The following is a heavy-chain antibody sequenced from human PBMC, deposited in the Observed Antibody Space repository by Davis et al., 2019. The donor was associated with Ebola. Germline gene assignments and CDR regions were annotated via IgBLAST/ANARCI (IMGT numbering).Heavy chain of an antibody. CDR2: IYYSGST. Sequence: MPSETLSLTCTVSGGSISSYYWSWIRQPPGKGLEWIGYIYYSGSTNYNPSLKSRVTISVDTSKNQFSLKLSSVTAADTAVYYCARGRIAVAGYYYYYGMDVWGKGTTVTVSS. J-gene: IGHJ6*04. CDR1: GGSISSYY. V-gene: IGHV4-59*01. CDR3: ARGRIAVAGYYYYYGMDV. D-gene: IGHD6-19*01.